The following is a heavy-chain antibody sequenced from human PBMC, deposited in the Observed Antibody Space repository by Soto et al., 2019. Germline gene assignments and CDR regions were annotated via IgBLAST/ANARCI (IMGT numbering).Heavy chain of an antibody. CDR1: GGSISSSSYY. V-gene: IGHV4-39*01. CDR3: ARRRYSYDLDY. CDR2: IYYSGST. Sequence: QLQLQESGPGLVKPSETLSLTCTVSGGSISSSSYYWGWIRQPPGKGLEWIGSIYYSGSTYYNPSLKSRVTISVDTSKNQFSLKLSSVTAADTAVYYCARRRYSYDLDYWGQGTLVTVSS. D-gene: IGHD5-18*01. J-gene: IGHJ4*02.